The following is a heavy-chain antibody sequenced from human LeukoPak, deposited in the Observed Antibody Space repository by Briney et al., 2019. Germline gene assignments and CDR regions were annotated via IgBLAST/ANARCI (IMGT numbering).Heavy chain of an antibody. D-gene: IGHD1-26*01. CDR1: GFTFSSYA. Sequence: PGGSLRLSCSASGFTFSSYAISWVRQAQGKGLGWVSAISNRGRTYYRDSVKGRFTISRDDSKNTVHLQMNSLRADDTALYYCAKESPYAVGGTSRVYYFDYWGQGALVTVSS. CDR3: AKESPYAVGGTSRVYYFDY. V-gene: IGHV3-23*01. CDR2: ISNRGRT. J-gene: IGHJ4*02.